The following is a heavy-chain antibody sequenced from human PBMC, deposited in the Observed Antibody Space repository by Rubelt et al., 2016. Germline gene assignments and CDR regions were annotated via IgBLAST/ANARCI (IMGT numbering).Heavy chain of an antibody. V-gene: IGHV4-34*01. J-gene: IGHJ5*02. CDR1: GGSFSGYY. CDR2: INHSGCT. CDR3: ARHQTSNWFDP. Sequence: QVRLQQWGAGLLKSSETLSLTCAVYGGSFSGYYWSWIRQPPGKGLEWIGEINHSGCTNYNPSLKSRVTLSVDTSKNQLSLKLRSVTAADTAVYYCARHQTSNWFDPWGQGTLVTVSS.